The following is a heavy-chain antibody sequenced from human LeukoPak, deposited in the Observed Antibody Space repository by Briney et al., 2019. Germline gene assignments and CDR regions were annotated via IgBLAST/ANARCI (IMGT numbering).Heavy chain of an antibody. CDR3: ARILVASTHY. CDR2: ISGDGNTT. CDR1: GFTFSTYA. V-gene: IGHV3-74*01. Sequence: GGSLRLSCAASGFTFSTYAMTWVRQAPGRGLVWVSRISGDGNTTNYADSVKGRFTISRDNAKNTLYLQMSSLRVEDTAVYYCARILVASTHYWGQGSLVTVSS. J-gene: IGHJ4*02. D-gene: IGHD5-12*01.